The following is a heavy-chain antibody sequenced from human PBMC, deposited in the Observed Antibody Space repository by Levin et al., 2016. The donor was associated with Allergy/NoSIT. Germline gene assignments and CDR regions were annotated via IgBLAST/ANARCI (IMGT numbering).Heavy chain of an antibody. D-gene: IGHD5-18*01. CDR3: ARHDQLGCEIDY. J-gene: IGHJ4*02. V-gene: IGHV4-39*01. CDR2: IYYSGST. Sequence: SETLSLTCTVSGGSISSSSYYWGWIRQPPGKGLEWIGSIYYSGSTYYNPSLKSRVTISVDTSKNQFSLKLSSVTAADTAVYYCARHDQLGCEIDYWGQGTLVTVSS. CDR1: GGSISSSSYY.